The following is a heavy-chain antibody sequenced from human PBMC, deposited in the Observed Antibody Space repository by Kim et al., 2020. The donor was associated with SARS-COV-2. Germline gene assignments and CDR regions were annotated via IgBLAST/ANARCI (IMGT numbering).Heavy chain of an antibody. CDR3: TRGYSSSWYDPLLFDY. V-gene: IGHV3-49*03. J-gene: IGHJ4*02. CDR1: GFTFGDYA. Sequence: GGSLRLSCTASGFTFGDYAMSWFRQAPGKGLEWVGFIRSKAYGGTTEYAASVKGRFTISRDDSKSIAYLQMNSLKTEDTAVYYCTRGYSSSWYDPLLFDYWGQGTLVTVSS. CDR2: IRSKAYGGTT. D-gene: IGHD6-13*01.